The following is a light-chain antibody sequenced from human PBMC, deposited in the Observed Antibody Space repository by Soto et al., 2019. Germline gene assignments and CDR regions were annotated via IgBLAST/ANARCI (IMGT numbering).Light chain of an antibody. CDR1: QSVASSH. CDR2: DAS. Sequence: EIVLTQSPCTLSLSPGERATLSCRASQSVASSHLAWYQQKPGHTPKLLIYDASSKDTGIPYRISGSGSGTDFTLTISRLEPEDFATYYCQQNYSAPFTFGPGTKVEIK. CDR3: QQNYSAPFT. V-gene: IGKV3-20*01. J-gene: IGKJ3*01.